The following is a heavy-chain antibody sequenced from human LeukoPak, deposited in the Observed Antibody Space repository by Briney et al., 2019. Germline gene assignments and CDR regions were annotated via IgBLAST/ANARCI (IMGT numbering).Heavy chain of an antibody. CDR3: TSYGDYLHSFDI. D-gene: IGHD4-17*01. V-gene: IGHV3-64D*06. Sequence: GGSLRLSCSASGFTFSNYAMHWVRQAPGKGLEYVSAISSNGGSTFYADSVKGRFTISRDNSKNTLYLQMSSLRAEDTAVYYCTSYGDYLHSFDIWGKGTLVTVSS. CDR1: GFTFSNYA. J-gene: IGHJ3*02. CDR2: ISSNGGST.